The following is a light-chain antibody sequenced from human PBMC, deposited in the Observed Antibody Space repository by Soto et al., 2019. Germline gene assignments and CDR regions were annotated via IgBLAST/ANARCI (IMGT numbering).Light chain of an antibody. CDR3: QQYNTYST. J-gene: IGKJ1*01. CDR2: DAS. V-gene: IGKV1-5*01. CDR1: QSISDW. Sequence: DIQMTQSPSTLSASVGDRVTITCRASQSISDWLAWYQQKPGKAPKLLIYDASTLESGVPSRFSGSGSGTEFTLTISSLQPDDFAAYYCQQYNTYSTFGQGTKVQLK.